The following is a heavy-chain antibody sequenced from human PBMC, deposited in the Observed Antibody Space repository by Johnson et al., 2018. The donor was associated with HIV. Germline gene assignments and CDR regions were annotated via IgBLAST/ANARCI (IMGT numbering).Heavy chain of an antibody. CDR1: GFTFSSYW. CDR2: IKQDGSEK. Sequence: VQLVESGGGVVQPGRSLRLSCTVSGFTFSSYWMSWVRQAPGKGREWVANIKQDGSEKYYVDSVRGRFTISRDNAKNSLYLQMNSLRAEDTALYYCAKDMKGVISSDAFDIWGQGTMVTVSS. D-gene: IGHD3-10*01. CDR3: AKDMKGVISSDAFDI. J-gene: IGHJ3*02. V-gene: IGHV3-7*03.